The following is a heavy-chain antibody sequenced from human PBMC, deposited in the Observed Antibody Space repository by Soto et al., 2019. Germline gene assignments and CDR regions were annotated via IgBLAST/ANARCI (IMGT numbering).Heavy chain of an antibody. Sequence: PGGSLRLSCAASGFTFSTYAMSWVRQTPGKGLEWVSAISGSPSSTYYADSVKGRFTISRDNAKNSLYLQMNSLRAEDTAVYYCASAYYDSSGYYPLDYWGQGTLVTVSS. J-gene: IGHJ4*02. D-gene: IGHD3-22*01. CDR2: ISGSPSST. V-gene: IGHV3-23*01. CDR1: GFTFSTYA. CDR3: ASAYYDSSGYYPLDY.